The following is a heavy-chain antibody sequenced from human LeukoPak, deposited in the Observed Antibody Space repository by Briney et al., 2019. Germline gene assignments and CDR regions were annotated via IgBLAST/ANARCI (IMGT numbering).Heavy chain of an antibody. CDR3: AKPYDYVWGTHHY. J-gene: IGHJ4*02. V-gene: IGHV3-30*02. Sequence: PGGSLRLSCTASGFTFSTYGMHWVRQAPGKGLEWVAVIRFDGSNKYYADSVKGRFTISRDNSKNTLYLQMSSLRAEDTAVYYCAKPYDYVWGTHHYWGQGTLVTVSS. D-gene: IGHD3-16*01. CDR1: GFTFSTYG. CDR2: IRFDGSNK.